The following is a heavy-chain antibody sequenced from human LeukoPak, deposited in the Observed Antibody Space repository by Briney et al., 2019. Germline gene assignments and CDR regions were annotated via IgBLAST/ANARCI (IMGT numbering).Heavy chain of an antibody. V-gene: IGHV3-23*01. CDR1: GFTFASYA. CDR3: AKLTGSNCYLPVDY. Sequence: GGSLRLSCAASGFTFASYAMNWVRQAPGKGLEWVSAISGSSDNTYYAGSVKGRFTISRDNSKNTLCLQMNSLRAEDAAVYYCAKLTGSNCYLPVDYWGQGALVTVSS. CDR2: ISGSSDNT. J-gene: IGHJ4*02. D-gene: IGHD2-21*02.